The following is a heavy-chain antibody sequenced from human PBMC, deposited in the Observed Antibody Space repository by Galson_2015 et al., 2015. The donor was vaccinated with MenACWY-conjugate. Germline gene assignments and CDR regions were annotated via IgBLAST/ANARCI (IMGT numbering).Heavy chain of an antibody. J-gene: IGHJ4*02. V-gene: IGHV3-48*02. Sequence: SLRLSCAASGINFSHWGMNWVRQAPGKGLEWVSYISPGSGVTHYADSAKGRFTISRDNASNSLFLQISSLRDEDTAVYYCAWGRYPTVNSMYLDYWGQGTLVTVSS. CDR2: ISPGSGVT. CDR1: GINFSHWG. CDR3: AWGRYPTVNSMYLDY. D-gene: IGHD7-27*01.